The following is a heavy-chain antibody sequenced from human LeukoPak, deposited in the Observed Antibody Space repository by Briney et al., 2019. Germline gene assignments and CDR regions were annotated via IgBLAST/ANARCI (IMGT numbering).Heavy chain of an antibody. V-gene: IGHV4-59*08. CDR3: ARLSSGRTIDY. CDR2: IYYSGST. CDR1: GGYISSYY. J-gene: IGHJ4*02. Sequence: SETLSLTCTVSGGYISSYYWSWIRQPPGKGLEWIGYIYYSGSTNYNPSLKSRVTISVDTSKNQFSLKLSSVTAADTAVYYCARLSSGRTIDYWGQGTLVTVSS. D-gene: IGHD3-22*01.